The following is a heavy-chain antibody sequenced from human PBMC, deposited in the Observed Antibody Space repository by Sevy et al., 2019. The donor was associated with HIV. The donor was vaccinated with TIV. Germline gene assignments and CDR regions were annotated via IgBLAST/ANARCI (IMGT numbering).Heavy chain of an antibody. V-gene: IGHV3-23*01. Sequence: GGSLRLSCKPSGFTFTSYAMSWVRQAPGKGLEWVSTIYGSGGATYYADSVKGRFTISRDNSKNTLYLQMNSLRIEDTAVYYCAGGRYDSSGSFDASDIWGQGTMVTVSS. CDR1: GFTFTSYA. CDR3: AGGRYDSSGSFDASDI. D-gene: IGHD3-22*01. J-gene: IGHJ3*02. CDR2: IYGSGGAT.